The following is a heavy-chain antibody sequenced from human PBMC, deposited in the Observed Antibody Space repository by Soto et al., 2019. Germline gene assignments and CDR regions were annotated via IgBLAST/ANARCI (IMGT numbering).Heavy chain of an antibody. CDR2: IRNKVNSYTT. J-gene: IGHJ6*02. D-gene: IGHD2-21*01. V-gene: IGHV3-72*01. CDR1: GFTSSDHY. CDR3: ARHIPYHGKDV. Sequence: EVQLLESGGGLVQPGGSLRLSCAASGFTSSDHYMDWVRQATGKGLEWVGRIRNKVNSYTTEYAASVKGRFTVSRDDSKNSVYLQMNSLKTEDTAVYYCARHIPYHGKDVWGQGTTVTVSS.